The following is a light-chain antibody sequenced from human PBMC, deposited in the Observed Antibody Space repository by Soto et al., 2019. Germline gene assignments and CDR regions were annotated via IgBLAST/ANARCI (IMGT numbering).Light chain of an antibody. V-gene: IGKV3-15*01. CDR1: QSISSK. J-gene: IGKJ5*01. CDR3: QQYNNWFSIT. Sequence: EIVMTQSPATLSVSPGDRAILSCRASQSISSKLAWYQQKPGQAPRLLIYGAYTRAPGIPARFSGSGSGTEFTLIISSLQSEDFAVYYCQQYNNWFSITFGQGTRLEIK. CDR2: GAY.